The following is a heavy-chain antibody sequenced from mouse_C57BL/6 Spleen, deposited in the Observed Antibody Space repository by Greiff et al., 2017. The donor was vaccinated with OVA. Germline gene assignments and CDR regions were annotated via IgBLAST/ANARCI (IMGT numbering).Heavy chain of an antibody. V-gene: IGHV1-26*01. Sequence: VQLQQSGPELVKPGASVKISCKASGYTFTDYYMNWVKQSHGKSLEWIGDINPNNGGTSYNQKFKGKATLTVDKSSSTAYMELRSLTSEDSAVYYCAREGDYSNCWYFDVWGTGTTVTVSS. CDR1: GYTFTDYY. CDR3: AREGDYSNCWYFDV. J-gene: IGHJ1*03. CDR2: INPNNGGT. D-gene: IGHD2-5*01.